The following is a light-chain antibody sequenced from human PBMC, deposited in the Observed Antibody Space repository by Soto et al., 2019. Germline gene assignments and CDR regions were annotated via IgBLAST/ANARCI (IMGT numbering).Light chain of an antibody. J-gene: IGLJ2*01. CDR2: YDS. CDR1: NIGSKS. Sequence: SYELTQPPSVSVAPGKTARITCGGNNIGSKSVHWYQQKPGQAPVLLIYYDSARASGIPERFSGSNSGNTATLTISRVEAGDEADYYCQVWDSSSDHVVFGGGTELTVL. CDR3: QVWDSSSDHVV. V-gene: IGLV3-21*04.